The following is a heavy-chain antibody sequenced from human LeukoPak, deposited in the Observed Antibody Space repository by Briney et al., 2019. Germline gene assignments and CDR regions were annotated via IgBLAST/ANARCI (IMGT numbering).Heavy chain of an antibody. D-gene: IGHD3-3*01. V-gene: IGHV3-23*01. CDR2: ISGSGGST. CDR1: GFTFSSYA. CDR3: ARDGMYYDFWSGEGSFGY. Sequence: GGSLRLSCAASGFTFSSYAMSWVRQAPGKGLEWVSAISGSGGSTYYADSVKGRFTISRDNSKNTLYLQMNSLRAEDTAVYYCARDGMYYDFWSGEGSFGYWGQGTLVTVSS. J-gene: IGHJ4*02.